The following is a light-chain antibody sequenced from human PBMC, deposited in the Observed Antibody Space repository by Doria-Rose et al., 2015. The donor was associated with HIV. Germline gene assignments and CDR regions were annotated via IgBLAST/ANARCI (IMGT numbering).Light chain of an antibody. CDR3: SSYTTNNTPV. J-gene: IGLJ2*01. V-gene: IGLV2-14*03. CDR2: DVN. Sequence: KAPKLLIFDVNNRPLVVCSRFSGSKSGNTASLTICGLQAEDEADYFCSSYTTNNTPVFGGGTKLSVL.